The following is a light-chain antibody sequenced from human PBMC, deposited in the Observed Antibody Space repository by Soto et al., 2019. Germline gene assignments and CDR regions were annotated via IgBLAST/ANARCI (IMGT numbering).Light chain of an antibody. CDR1: QSVSSSY. V-gene: IGKV3-20*01. CDR2: GAS. Sequence: DIVLTQSPGTLSLSPGERATLSCRASQSVSSSYLAWYQQKPGQDPRLLIYGASSSATGIPDRFSGSGSGTDFTLTISRLEPEDFAVYYCQQYGSSPPTFGQWTKGEIK. J-gene: IGKJ1*01. CDR3: QQYGSSPPT.